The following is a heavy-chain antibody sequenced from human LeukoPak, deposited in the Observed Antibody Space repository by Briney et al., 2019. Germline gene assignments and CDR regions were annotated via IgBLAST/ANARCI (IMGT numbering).Heavy chain of an antibody. V-gene: IGHV3-11*01. CDR2: TSSSSNNI. J-gene: IGHJ5*02. CDR1: GFTFSDYY. Sequence: GGSLRLSCAASGFTFSDYYMTWIRQAPGKGLEWVSYTSSSSNNIHYANSVRGRFTISRDNAKNSVYLQMNSLRAEDTAIYYCARAAGWFDPWGQGTLVTVSS. CDR3: ARAAGWFDP.